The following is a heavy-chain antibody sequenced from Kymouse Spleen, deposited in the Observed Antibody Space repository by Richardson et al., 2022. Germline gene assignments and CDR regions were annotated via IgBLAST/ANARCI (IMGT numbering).Heavy chain of an antibody. CDR1: GGSISSSSYY. CDR2: IYYSGST. D-gene: IGHD1-7*01. J-gene: IGHJ6*02. V-gene: IGHV4-39*01. CDR3: ARQKGWNYPEGMDV. Sequence: QLQLQESGPGLVKPSETLSLTCTVSGGSISSSSYYWGWIRQPPGKGLEWIGSIYYSGSTYYNPSLKSRVTISVDTSKNQFSLKLSSVTAADTAVYYCARQKGWNYPEGMDVWGQGTTVTVSS.